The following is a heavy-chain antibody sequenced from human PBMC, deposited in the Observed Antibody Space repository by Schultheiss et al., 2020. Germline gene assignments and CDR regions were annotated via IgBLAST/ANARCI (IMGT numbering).Heavy chain of an antibody. Sequence: GESLKISCAASGFTFSSYAMSWVRQAPGKGLEWVSAISGSGGSTYYADSVKGRFTISRDNSKNTLYLQMNSLRAEDTAVYYCAKDLVTGTTVGAFDIWGQGTTVTVSS. J-gene: IGHJ3*02. CDR1: GFTFSSYA. CDR2: ISGSGGST. V-gene: IGHV3-23*01. D-gene: IGHD1-7*01. CDR3: AKDLVTGTTVGAFDI.